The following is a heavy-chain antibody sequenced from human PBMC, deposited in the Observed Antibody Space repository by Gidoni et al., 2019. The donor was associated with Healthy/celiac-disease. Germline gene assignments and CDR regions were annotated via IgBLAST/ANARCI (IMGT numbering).Heavy chain of an antibody. J-gene: IGHJ3*02. CDR1: GFALGTRGGC. V-gene: IGHV2-5*01. CDR3: AHSTQDYYDSSGYYGEAFGI. D-gene: IGHD3-22*01. Sequence: QLTLNESGPTPVKPTHTLPMTCTFSGFALGTRGGCVGWFRQPPGKALEWLALIYWNYDKRYGPSLKSRITNTKNTSKDQVVLTMTNMDPVDTATYYCAHSTQDYYDSSGYYGEAFGIWGQGTMGT. CDR2: IYWNYDK.